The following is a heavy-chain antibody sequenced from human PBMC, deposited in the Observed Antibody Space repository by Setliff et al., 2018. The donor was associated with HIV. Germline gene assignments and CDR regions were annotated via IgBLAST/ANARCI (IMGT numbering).Heavy chain of an antibody. Sequence: ASVKVSCKASGYIFTTYYIHWVRQAPGQGLEWIGMVAPSGGGTNFAQKFQGRITLASDTSTSTVYMKLSSLTHEDTAIYFCARAVSTLIRGVTLNHFYYIDVWGTGTTVTVSS. J-gene: IGHJ6*03. CDR2: VAPSGGGT. CDR3: ARAVSTLIRGVTLNHFYYIDV. D-gene: IGHD3-10*01. V-gene: IGHV1-46*01. CDR1: GYIFTTYY.